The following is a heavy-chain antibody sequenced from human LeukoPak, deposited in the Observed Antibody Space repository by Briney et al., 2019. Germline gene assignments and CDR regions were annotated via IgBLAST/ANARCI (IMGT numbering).Heavy chain of an antibody. CDR3: AGEAYSSSENPFDP. V-gene: IGHV4-39*07. Sequence: PSETLSLTCTVSGGSISSSSYYWGWIRQPPGKGLEWIGSIYYSGSTNYNPSLKSRVTISVDMSKNQFSLKLSSVTAADTAVYYCAGEAYSSSENPFDPWGQGALVTVSS. J-gene: IGHJ5*02. CDR1: GGSISSSSYY. D-gene: IGHD6-13*01. CDR2: IYYSGST.